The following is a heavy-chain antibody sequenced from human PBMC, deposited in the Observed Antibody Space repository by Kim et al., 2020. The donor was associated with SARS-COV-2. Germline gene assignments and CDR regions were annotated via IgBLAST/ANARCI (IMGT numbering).Heavy chain of an antibody. CDR3: AKAPFWSDYYFDY. Sequence: YADSVKGRFTISRDNSKNTLYLQMNSLRAEDTAVYYCAKAPFWSDYYFDYWGQGTLVTVSS. V-gene: IGHV3-30*02. D-gene: IGHD3-3*01. J-gene: IGHJ4*02.